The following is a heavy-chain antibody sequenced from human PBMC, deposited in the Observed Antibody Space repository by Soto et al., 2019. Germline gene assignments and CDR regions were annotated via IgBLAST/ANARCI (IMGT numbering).Heavy chain of an antibody. CDR1: GFTFSSYW. V-gene: IGHV3-7*01. J-gene: IGHJ4*02. D-gene: IGHD2-2*01. Sequence: EVQLVESGGGLVQPGGSLRLSCAASGFTFSSYWMSRVRQAPGKGLEWVANIKQDGSEKYYVDSVKGRFTISRDKAKNRLYLQMNSLRSEKTAVNYFARGRGCSTGCHNFDYWGQGTLVTVSS. CDR2: IKQDGSEK. CDR3: ARGRGCSTGCHNFDY.